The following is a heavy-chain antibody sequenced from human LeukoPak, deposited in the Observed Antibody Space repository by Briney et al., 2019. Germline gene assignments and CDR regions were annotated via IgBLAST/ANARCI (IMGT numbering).Heavy chain of an antibody. Sequence: GGSLRLSCAASGFTFSSYAMSWVRQAPGKGLEWVSAISGSGGSTYYADSVKGRFTISRDNSKNTLYLQMNSLRAEDTAVYYCAKFGGDILTGYYTYYFYYFMDVWGKGTTVTVSS. J-gene: IGHJ6*03. CDR2: ISGSGGST. D-gene: IGHD3-9*01. V-gene: IGHV3-23*01. CDR3: AKFGGDILTGYYTYYFYYFMDV. CDR1: GFTFSSYA.